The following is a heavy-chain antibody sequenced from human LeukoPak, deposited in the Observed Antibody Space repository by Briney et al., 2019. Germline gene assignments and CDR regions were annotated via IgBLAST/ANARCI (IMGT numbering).Heavy chain of an antibody. CDR3: ARAGSGSGWYFDY. J-gene: IGHJ4*02. V-gene: IGHV1-18*01. CDR2: ISPYNGNT. Sequence: GASVKVSCEASGYDFTSVGITWVRQAPGQGLEWMGWISPYNGNTRYVQKLQGRVTMTTDTSTSTAYMELRSLRFDDTAVYYCARAGSGSGWYFDYWGQGTLVTVSS. CDR1: GYDFTSVG. D-gene: IGHD6-19*01.